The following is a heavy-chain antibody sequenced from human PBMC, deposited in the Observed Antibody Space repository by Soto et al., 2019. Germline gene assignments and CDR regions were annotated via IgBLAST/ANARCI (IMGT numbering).Heavy chain of an antibody. CDR1: GFTFRSYG. Sequence: GRSLRLPFSASGFTFRSYGKHLVLQAPGKGLEWVAVLSFDGSNKYYADSVKGRFTLSRDNSKHSLYLQIYCLRGEDTAVYYCATGGGGRYSAYFDYRGQGHMGTVSS. J-gene: IGHJ4*02. D-gene: IGHD1-26*01. CDR2: LSFDGSNK. CDR3: ATGGGGRYSAYFDY. V-gene: IGHV3-30*03.